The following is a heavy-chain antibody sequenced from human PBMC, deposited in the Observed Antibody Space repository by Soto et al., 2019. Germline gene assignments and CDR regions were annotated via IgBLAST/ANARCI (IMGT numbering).Heavy chain of an antibody. D-gene: IGHD1-26*01. CDR1: GFTFSSYA. CDR3: AKDSRYSGSYGYY. V-gene: IGHV3-23*01. CDR2: ISGSGGST. Sequence: GGSLRLSCAASGFTFSSYAMSWVRQAPGKGLEWVSAISGSGGSTYYADSVKGRFTISRDNSKNTLYLQMNSLRAEDTAVFYCAKDSRYSGSYGYYWGQGTLVTVSS. J-gene: IGHJ4*02.